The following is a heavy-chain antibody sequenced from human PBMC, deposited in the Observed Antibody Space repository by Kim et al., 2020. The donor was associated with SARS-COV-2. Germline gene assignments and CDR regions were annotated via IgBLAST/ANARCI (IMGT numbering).Heavy chain of an antibody. CDR1: GGSISSSSYY. Sequence: SETLSLTCTVSGGSISSSSYYWGWIRQPPGKGLEWIGSIYYSGSTYYNPSLKSRVTISVDTSKNQVSLKLSSVTAADTAVYYCARGSVAVAGTLYYYYYYGMDVWGQGTTVTVSS. CDR2: IYYSGST. J-gene: IGHJ6*02. D-gene: IGHD6-19*01. CDR3: ARGSVAVAGTLYYYYYYGMDV. V-gene: IGHV4-39*01.